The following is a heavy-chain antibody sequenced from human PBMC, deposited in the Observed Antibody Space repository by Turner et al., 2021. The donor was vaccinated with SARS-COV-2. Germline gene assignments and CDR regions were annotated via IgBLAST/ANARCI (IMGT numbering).Heavy chain of an antibody. CDR1: GGSISSYY. CDR3: GRVSSPVAGIDY. D-gene: IGHD6-19*01. Sequence: QVQLQESGPGLVKPSETLSRTCTVSGGSISSYYWSWIRQPPGKGLEWIGYIYYSGSTKYNPSLKSRVTISVDTSKNQFSLKLSSVTAADTAVYYCGRVSSPVAGIDYWGQGTLVTVSS. J-gene: IGHJ4*02. CDR2: IYYSGST. V-gene: IGHV4-59*01.